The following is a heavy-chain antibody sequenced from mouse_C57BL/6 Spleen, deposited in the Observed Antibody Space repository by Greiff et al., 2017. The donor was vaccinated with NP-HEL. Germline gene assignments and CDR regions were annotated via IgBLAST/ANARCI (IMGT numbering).Heavy chain of an antibody. CDR2: IYPGSGST. CDR3: ARLHYGSSGDYFDY. Sequence: QVQLQQSGAELVKPGASVKMSCKASGYTFTSYWITWVKQRPGQGLEWIGDIYPGSGSTNYNEKFKSKATLTVDTSSSTAYMQLSSLTSEDSAVYSCARLHYGSSGDYFDYWGQGTTLTVSS. J-gene: IGHJ2*01. CDR1: GYTFTSYW. V-gene: IGHV1-55*01. D-gene: IGHD1-1*01.